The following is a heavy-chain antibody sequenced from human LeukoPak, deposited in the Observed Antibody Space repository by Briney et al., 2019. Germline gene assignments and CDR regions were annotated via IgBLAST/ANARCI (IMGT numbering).Heavy chain of an antibody. D-gene: IGHD3-10*01. Sequence: PSETLSLTCTVSGGSISSYYWSWIRQPPGKGLEWIGYIYYSGSTNYNPSLKSRVTISVDTSKNQFSLKLSSVTAADTAVYYCARDMVRGVMGYYYYYGMDVWGQGTTVTVSS. CDR2: IYYSGST. V-gene: IGHV4-59*01. CDR1: GGSISSYY. J-gene: IGHJ6*02. CDR3: ARDMVRGVMGYYYYYGMDV.